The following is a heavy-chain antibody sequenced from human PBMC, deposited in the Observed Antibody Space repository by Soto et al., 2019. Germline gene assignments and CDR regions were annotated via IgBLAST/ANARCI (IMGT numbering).Heavy chain of an antibody. D-gene: IGHD6-19*01. Sequence: PSETLSLTCTVSGGSMISYYWSWIRQPPGRGLEWIGFIYYAGSTKYNPSLNSRVTMTTDTSTSTAYMELRSLRSDDTAVYYCERDGRIAVAGTDFEYWGQGTLVTVSS. CDR2: IYYAGST. CDR1: GGSMISYY. V-gene: IGHV4-59*01. J-gene: IGHJ4*02. CDR3: ERDGRIAVAGTDFEY.